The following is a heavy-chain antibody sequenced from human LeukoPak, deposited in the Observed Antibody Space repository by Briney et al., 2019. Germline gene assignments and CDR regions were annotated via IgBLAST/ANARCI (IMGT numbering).Heavy chain of an antibody. Sequence: HGESLKISCKGSGYSFTSYWIGWVRQMPGKGLEWMGIIYPGDSDTRYSPSFQGQVTISADKSISTAYLQWSSLKASDTAMYYCARLTMVRGVRRAFDIWGQGTMVTVSS. CDR2: IYPGDSDT. CDR3: ARLTMVRGVRRAFDI. D-gene: IGHD3-10*01. V-gene: IGHV5-51*01. J-gene: IGHJ3*02. CDR1: GYSFTSYW.